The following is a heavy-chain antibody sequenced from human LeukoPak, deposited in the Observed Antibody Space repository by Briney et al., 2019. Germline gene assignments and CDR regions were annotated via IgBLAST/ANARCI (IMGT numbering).Heavy chain of an antibody. J-gene: IGHJ4*02. CDR2: IIPIFGTA. V-gene: IGHV1-69*13. D-gene: IGHD5-24*01. CDR3: ARDRLGRDGYDFDY. Sequence: GASVKVSCKNSGGTFSRHAFSWVRQAPGQGLEWMGGIIPIFGTANYAQKFQGRVTITADESTSTAYMELSSLRSEDTAVYYCARDRLGRDGYDFDYWGQGTLVTVSS. CDR1: GGTFSRHA.